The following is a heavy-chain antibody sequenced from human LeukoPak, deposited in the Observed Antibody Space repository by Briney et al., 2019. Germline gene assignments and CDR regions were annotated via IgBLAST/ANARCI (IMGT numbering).Heavy chain of an antibody. CDR2: IKGQADGGTA. D-gene: IGHD4-17*01. V-gene: IGHV3-15*01. Sequence: GGSLRLSCAASGFTFYYAYMSWVRQAPGKGLEWVGRIKGQADGGTADYAAPVKGRFTISTNDSKSTLYLQMNSLKIEDTAVYYCTLEYGDSTIYASDIWGQGTMVTVSS. CDR1: GFTFYYAY. CDR3: TLEYGDSTIYASDI. J-gene: IGHJ3*02.